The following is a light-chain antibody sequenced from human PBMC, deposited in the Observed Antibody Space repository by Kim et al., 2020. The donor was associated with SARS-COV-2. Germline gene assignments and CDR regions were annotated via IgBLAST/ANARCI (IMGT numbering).Light chain of an antibody. CDR1: SSNIGSNT. CDR2: RND. J-gene: IGLJ1*01. CDR3: AAWDDRLNGYV. V-gene: IGLV1-44*01. Sequence: GQRVTISCSGSSSNIGSNTVNWFQQLPGTAPKVLTNRNDQRPSGVPDRFSGSKSGTSASLAISGLQSEDEADYYCAAWDDRLNGYVFGTGTKVTVL.